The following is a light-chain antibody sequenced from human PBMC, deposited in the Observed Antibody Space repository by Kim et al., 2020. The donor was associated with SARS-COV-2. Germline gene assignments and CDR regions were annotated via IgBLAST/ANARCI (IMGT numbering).Light chain of an antibody. CDR3: QQYYSIPWT. J-gene: IGKJ1*01. V-gene: IGKV4-1*01. Sequence: GRATIPCKSSHIVLLNKKKRLGWYQQKPGQPPKLLIYWASTRDSGVPARFSASGSGTDFTLTISSLQAEDVAIYYCQQYYSIPWTFGQGTKVDIK. CDR2: WAS. CDR1: HIVLLNKKKR.